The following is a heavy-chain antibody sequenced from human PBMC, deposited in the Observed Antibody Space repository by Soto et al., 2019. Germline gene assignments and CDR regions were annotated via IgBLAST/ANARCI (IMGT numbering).Heavy chain of an antibody. D-gene: IGHD1-26*01. Sequence: SETLSLTCAVYGGSFSGYYWSWIRQPPGKGLEWIGEINHSGSTNYNPSLKSRVTISVDTSKNQFSLKLSSVTAADTAVYYCASQWGYYGMDVWGQGTTVTVSS. J-gene: IGHJ6*02. CDR3: ASQWGYYGMDV. V-gene: IGHV4-34*01. CDR2: INHSGST. CDR1: GGSFSGYY.